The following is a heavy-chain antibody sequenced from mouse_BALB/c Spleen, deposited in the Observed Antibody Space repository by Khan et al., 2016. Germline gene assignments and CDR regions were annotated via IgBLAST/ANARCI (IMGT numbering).Heavy chain of an antibody. CDR2: IDPANGNT. J-gene: IGHJ2*01. V-gene: IGHV14-3*02. Sequence: VQLKQSGAELVKPGASVKLSCTASGFNNKDTYMHWVKQRPEQGLEWIGRIDPANGNTKYDPKFQGKATITADTSSNTAYLQLSSLTSEDTAVYYCASTVVADFDYWGQGTTLTVSS. D-gene: IGHD1-1*01. CDR1: GFNNKDTY. CDR3: ASTVVADFDY.